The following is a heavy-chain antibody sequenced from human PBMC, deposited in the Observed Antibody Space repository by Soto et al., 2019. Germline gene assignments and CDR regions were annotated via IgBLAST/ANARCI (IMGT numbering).Heavy chain of an antibody. J-gene: IGHJ6*02. CDR2: INHSGST. V-gene: IGHV4-34*01. Sequence: QVQLQQWGAGLLKPSETLSLTCAVYGGSFSGYYWSWIRQPPGKGLEWIGEINHSGSTNYNPSLKSRVTISVDTSKNRFSLKLSSVTAADTAVYYCARGRRNRYYYYGMDVWGQGTTVTVSS. CDR3: ARGRRNRYYYYGMDV. CDR1: GGSFSGYY.